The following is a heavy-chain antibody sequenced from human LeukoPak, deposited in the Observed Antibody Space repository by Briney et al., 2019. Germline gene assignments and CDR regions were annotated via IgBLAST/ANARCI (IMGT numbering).Heavy chain of an antibody. CDR2: ISGSGGST. V-gene: IGHV3-23*01. CDR3: AKAWGRSWMPLGY. D-gene: IGHD6-13*01. CDR1: GFTFSSYA. Sequence: GGSLRLPCAASGFTFSSYAMSWVRQAPGKGLEWVSAISGSGGSTYYADSVKGRFTISRDNSKNTLYLQMNSLRAEDTAVYYCAKAWGRSWMPLGYWGQGTLVSVSS. J-gene: IGHJ4*02.